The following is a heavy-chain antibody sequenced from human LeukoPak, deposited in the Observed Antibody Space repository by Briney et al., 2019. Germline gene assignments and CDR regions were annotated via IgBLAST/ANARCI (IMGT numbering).Heavy chain of an antibody. CDR3: ARENPYVDC. CDR2: IGFSGTAI. V-gene: IGHV3-48*03. Sequence: PGGSLRLSCTTSSFSFSDYDMNWVRQAPGKGLEWISHIGFSGTAITYADSVKGRFIISRDNAKNSLYLQMNSLRAEDTAVYYCARENPYVDCWGQGTLVTVSS. J-gene: IGHJ4*02. CDR1: SFSFSDYD.